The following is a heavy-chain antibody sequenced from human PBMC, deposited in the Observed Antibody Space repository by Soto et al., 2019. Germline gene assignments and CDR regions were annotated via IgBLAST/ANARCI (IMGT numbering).Heavy chain of an antibody. CDR2: ISAYNGNT. V-gene: IGHV1-18*01. D-gene: IGHD3-3*01. CDR1: GYTFTSYG. CDR3: ARDRWDFWSGYPVDY. J-gene: IGHJ4*02. Sequence: ASVKVSCKASGYTFTSYGISWVRQAPGQGLEWMGWISAYNGNTNYAQKLQGRVTMTTDTSTSTAYMELRSLRSGDTAVYYCARDRWDFWSGYPVDYWGQGTLVTVSS.